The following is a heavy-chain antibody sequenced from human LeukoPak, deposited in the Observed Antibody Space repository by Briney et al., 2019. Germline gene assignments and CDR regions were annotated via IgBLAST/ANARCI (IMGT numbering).Heavy chain of an antibody. CDR3: AKGKWLSRNYYYGLDV. V-gene: IGHV3-23*01. D-gene: IGHD3-22*01. CDR2: ISGSGGKT. Sequence: PGGSLRLSCAASGFTFSSYAMSWVSQAPGKGLEWVSVISGSGGKTYYADSVKGRFTISRDNSKNTVYLQMNGLRAEDTAVYYCAKGKWLSRNYYYGLDVWGQGTTVTVSS. J-gene: IGHJ6*02. CDR1: GFTFSSYA.